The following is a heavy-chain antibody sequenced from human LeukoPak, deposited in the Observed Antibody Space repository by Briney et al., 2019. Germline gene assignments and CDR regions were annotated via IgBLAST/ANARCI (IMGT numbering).Heavy chain of an antibody. Sequence: PSETLSLTCTVSGVSISNYYWSWIRQSPGMGLERIGHIYTSGSTNYNPSLKSRVTMSVDTSKSQVSLTLSSVTAADTAIYYCARRLGYSYGYSFDSWGQGTLVTVSS. CDR3: ARRLGYSYGYSFDS. CDR2: IYTSGST. D-gene: IGHD5-18*01. CDR1: GVSISNYY. V-gene: IGHV4-4*09. J-gene: IGHJ4*02.